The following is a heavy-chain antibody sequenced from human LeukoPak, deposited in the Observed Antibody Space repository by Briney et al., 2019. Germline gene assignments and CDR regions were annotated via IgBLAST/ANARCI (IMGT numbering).Heavy chain of an antibody. D-gene: IGHD4-11*01. Sequence: GESLKISRKGVGYSFTNYWIGWVRQMPGKGLEWMAIIYSPSFRGQVTISADKSISTAYLQWNSLRASDTAMYFCTRQGYSNRWDGIDYWGRGTLVTVSS. CDR1: GYSFTNYW. V-gene: IGHV5-51*01. CDR3: TRQGYSNRWDGIDY. J-gene: IGHJ4*02. CDR2: IY.